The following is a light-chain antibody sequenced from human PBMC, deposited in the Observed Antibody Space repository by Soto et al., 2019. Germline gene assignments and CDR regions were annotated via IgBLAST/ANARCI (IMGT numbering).Light chain of an antibody. J-gene: IGKJ4*01. CDR2: DAS. V-gene: IGKV3-11*01. Sequence: EIVLTQSPATLSLSPGERATLSCGTSQSVGNHLVWYQQKPGQAPRLLIYDASKRATGIPARISGSGSGTDFTPTIISLEAEDVAVYYCHHRAAWPLTFGGGTQVEIK. CDR3: HHRAAWPLT. CDR1: QSVGNH.